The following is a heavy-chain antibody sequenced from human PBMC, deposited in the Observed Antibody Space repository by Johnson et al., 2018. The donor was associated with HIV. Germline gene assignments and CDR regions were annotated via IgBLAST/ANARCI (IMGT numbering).Heavy chain of an antibody. D-gene: IGHD1-26*01. J-gene: IGHJ3*01. Sequence: VQLVESGGGLIQPGGSLRLSCAASGFTVSTNYMSWVRQAPGKGLEWVSVIYSGATTHYADSVKGRFTISRDNSKNTLYLQMNTLRADETGVYFCTRGREESWGQGTMVTVSS. V-gene: IGHV3-53*01. CDR2: IYSGATT. CDR1: GFTVSTNY. CDR3: TRGREES.